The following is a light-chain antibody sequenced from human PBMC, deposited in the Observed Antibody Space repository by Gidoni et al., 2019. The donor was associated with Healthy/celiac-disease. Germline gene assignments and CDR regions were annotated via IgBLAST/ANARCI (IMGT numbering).Light chain of an antibody. V-gene: IGKV2-29*02. CDR1: QSLLHSDGKTY. Sequence: DIVMTQTPLSLSVTPGQPASISCKSSQSLLHSDGKTYLYLYLQKPGKSQQLLIYAVYSRFSVVHDRFSGSGSGTDFTLKISRVDAEDVWVYYCMQGRHLPPTFGQGTKVEI. CDR3: MQGRHLPPT. J-gene: IGKJ1*01. CDR2: AVY.